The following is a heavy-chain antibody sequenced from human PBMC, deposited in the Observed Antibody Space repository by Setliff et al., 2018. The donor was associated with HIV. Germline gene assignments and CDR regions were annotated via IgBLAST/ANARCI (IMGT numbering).Heavy chain of an antibody. V-gene: IGHV3-21*03. CDR3: AHSHSAGTNYFDY. CDR1: GFTLSSYS. Sequence: PGGSLRLSCTASGFTLSSYSMHWVRQAPGKGLEWVSYITGAGSGIDYADSVKGRFTISRDNAKNQVVLTMTDMDPADTATYSCAHSHSAGTNYFDYWGQGALVTVSS. J-gene: IGHJ4*02. CDR2: ITGAGSGI. D-gene: IGHD6-13*01.